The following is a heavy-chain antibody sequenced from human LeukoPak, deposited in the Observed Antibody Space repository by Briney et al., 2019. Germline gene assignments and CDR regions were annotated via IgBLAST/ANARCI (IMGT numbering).Heavy chain of an antibody. CDR3: ARRSDFWSGYYYFDY. Sequence: ASAKVSCKASGYTFTSYGISWVRQAPGQGLEWMGWISAYNGNTNYSQKLQGRVTMTTDTSTSTAYMELRSLRSDDTAVYYCARRSDFWSGYYYFDYWGQGTLVTVSS. CDR2: ISAYNGNT. J-gene: IGHJ4*02. V-gene: IGHV1-18*01. CDR1: GYTFTSYG. D-gene: IGHD3-3*01.